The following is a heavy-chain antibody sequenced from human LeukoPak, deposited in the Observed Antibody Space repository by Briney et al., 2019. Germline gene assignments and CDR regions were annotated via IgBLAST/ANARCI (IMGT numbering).Heavy chain of an antibody. J-gene: IGHJ4*02. D-gene: IGHD3-10*01. CDR1: GFTFDDYS. V-gene: IGHV3-9*01. CDR3: ARGSTYGSYTDY. Sequence: GGSLRLSCSAAGFTFDDYSMHWGRQARGKGLGCVSGISCSSGSIGCAASVKGRFTISRGNSKNTLYLQMNSRRAEDTAVYYWARGSTYGSYTDYWGQGTLVTVPS. CDR2: ISCSSGSI.